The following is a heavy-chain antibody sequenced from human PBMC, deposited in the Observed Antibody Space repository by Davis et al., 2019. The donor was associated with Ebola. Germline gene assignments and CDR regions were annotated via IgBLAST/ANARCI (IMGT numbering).Heavy chain of an antibody. V-gene: IGHV4-59*08. CDR1: GGSISSHY. CDR3: ARHSGWAYYFDY. D-gene: IGHD6-19*01. Sequence: SETLSLTCTVSGGSISSHYWSWIRQPPGKGLEWIGYIYYSGSTNYNPSLKSRVTISVDTSKNQFSLKLNSVTAADTAVYYCARHSGWAYYFDYWGQGTLVTVSS. CDR2: IYYSGST. J-gene: IGHJ4*02.